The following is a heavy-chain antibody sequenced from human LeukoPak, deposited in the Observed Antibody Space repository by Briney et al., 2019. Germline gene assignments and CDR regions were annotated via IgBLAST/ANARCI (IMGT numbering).Heavy chain of an antibody. J-gene: IGHJ4*02. CDR2: IIPIFGTA. CDR1: GGTFSSYA. V-gene: IGHV1-69*05. D-gene: IGHD6-19*01. Sequence: SVKVSCKASGGTFSSYAISWVRQAPGQGLEWMGRIIPIFGTANYAKKFQGRVTITTDESTSTAYMELSSLRSEDTAVYYCARKQWVEYYFESWGQGTLVTVSS. CDR3: ARKQWVEYYFES.